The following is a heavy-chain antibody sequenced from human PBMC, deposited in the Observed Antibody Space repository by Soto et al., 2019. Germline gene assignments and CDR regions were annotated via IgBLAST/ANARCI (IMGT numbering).Heavy chain of an antibody. Sequence: EVQLLESGGGLVQPGGSLRLSCAASGFTFSSYAMSWVRQAPGKGLEWVSAISGSGGSTYYADSVKGRFTISRDNSKNTLYLQMNSLRAEDTAVYYCAKESSMLRGYYYYYYMDVWRKGTTVTVSS. CDR1: GFTFSSYA. CDR3: AKESSMLRGYYYYYYMDV. CDR2: ISGSGGST. J-gene: IGHJ6*03. V-gene: IGHV3-23*01. D-gene: IGHD3-10*01.